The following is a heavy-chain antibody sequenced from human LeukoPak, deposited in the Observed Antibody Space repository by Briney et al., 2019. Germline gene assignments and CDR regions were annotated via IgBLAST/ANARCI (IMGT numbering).Heavy chain of an antibody. Sequence: GGSLRLSCAASGFTVSSNYMSWVRQAPGKGLEWVSVIYSGGSTYYADSVKGRFTISRDNSKNTLYLQMNSLRAEDTAAYYCARLSAMVRGPEDIFYFEYWGLGTLVTVSS. J-gene: IGHJ4*02. CDR2: IYSGGST. CDR1: GFTVSSNY. V-gene: IGHV3-66*01. D-gene: IGHD3-10*01. CDR3: ARLSAMVRGPEDIFYFEY.